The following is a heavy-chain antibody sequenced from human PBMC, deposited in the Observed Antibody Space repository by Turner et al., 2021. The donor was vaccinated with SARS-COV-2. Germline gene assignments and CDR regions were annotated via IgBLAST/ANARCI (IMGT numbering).Heavy chain of an antibody. D-gene: IGHD1-1*01. Sequence: QVQLQDSGPGLFRPSETLSLTCTVPGGSISSKSWSWIRQSPGRGLEWIGYFYKIGSIDYNPTLRSRVTISVDTSKNQLSLNLISMTAADTAVYYCARHQGSTSGYDHGMNVWGQGTAVIVSS. CDR2: FYKIGSI. CDR3: ARHQGSTSGYDHGMNV. CDR1: GGSISSKS. V-gene: IGHV4-59*08. J-gene: IGHJ6*02.